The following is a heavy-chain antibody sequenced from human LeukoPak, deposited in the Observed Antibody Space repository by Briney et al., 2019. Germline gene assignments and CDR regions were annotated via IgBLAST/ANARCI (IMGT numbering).Heavy chain of an antibody. Sequence: GGSLRLSCAASGFPFSSYAMRWVRQAPGKGLEWVSGISGCGGSTYYADSMKGRFTISRDNSKNTLYLQINSLRAEDTAVYYCAKMPVSYSSGWSNFDYWGQGTLVTVSS. D-gene: IGHD6-19*01. CDR2: ISGCGGST. V-gene: IGHV3-23*01. J-gene: IGHJ4*02. CDR1: GFPFSSYA. CDR3: AKMPVSYSSGWSNFDY.